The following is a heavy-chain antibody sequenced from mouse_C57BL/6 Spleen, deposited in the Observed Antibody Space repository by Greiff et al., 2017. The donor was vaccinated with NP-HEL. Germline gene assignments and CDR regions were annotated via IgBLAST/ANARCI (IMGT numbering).Heavy chain of an antibody. CDR1: GYTFTSYW. V-gene: IGHV1-61*01. CDR2: IYPSDSET. J-gene: IGHJ1*03. CDR3: ARSWYYGSRYFDV. D-gene: IGHD1-1*01. Sequence: VKLQQPGAELVRPGSSVKLSCKASGYTFTSYWMDWVKQRPGQGLEWIGNIYPSDSETHYNQKFKDKATLTVDKSSSTAYMQLSSLTSEDSAVYYCARSWYYGSRYFDVWGTGTTVTVSS.